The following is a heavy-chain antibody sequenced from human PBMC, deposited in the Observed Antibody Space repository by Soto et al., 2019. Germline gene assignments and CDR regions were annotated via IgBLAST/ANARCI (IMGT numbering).Heavy chain of an antibody. V-gene: IGHV4-59*01. CDR1: GDSISRYY. CDR3: ARDQGGEFLKGSGMDV. CDR2: IYYSGET. J-gene: IGHJ6*04. D-gene: IGHD3-10*01. Sequence: QVQLQESGPGLVKPSETLSLTCTVSGDSISRYYWSWIRLSPGKGLEWIGYIYYSGETNYNPSVKIRVTISVDRTKNKFSLKLSSVTAADTAVYYCARDQGGEFLKGSGMDVWGKGTTVTVSS.